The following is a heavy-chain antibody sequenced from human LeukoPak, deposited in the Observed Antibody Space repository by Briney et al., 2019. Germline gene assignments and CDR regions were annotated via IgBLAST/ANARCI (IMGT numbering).Heavy chain of an antibody. Sequence: GASVKVSCKASGGTFSSYAISWVRQAPGQGLEWMGRIIPILGIANYAQKFQGRVTITADKSTSTAYMELSSLRSEDTAVYYCARSKRGFSGGSDYFDYWGQGTLVTVSS. J-gene: IGHJ4*02. D-gene: IGHD2-15*01. CDR1: GGTFSSYA. V-gene: IGHV1-69*04. CDR2: IIPILGIA. CDR3: ARSKRGFSGGSDYFDY.